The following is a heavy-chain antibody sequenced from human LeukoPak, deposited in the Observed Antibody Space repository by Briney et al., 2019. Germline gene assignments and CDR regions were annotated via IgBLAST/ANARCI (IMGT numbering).Heavy chain of an antibody. V-gene: IGHV4-59*01. CDR2: IYYTGST. J-gene: IGHJ6*02. D-gene: IGHD3-10*01. Sequence: SETLSLTCKVSGDSIRTYYWSWIRQSPGKGLDWIGYIYYTGSTNYNPSLRSRVTISQDTSKNQFSLKLTSVTAADTAVYYCARETVVRGDNHYGMDVWGQGTTVTVSS. CDR3: ARETVVRGDNHYGMDV. CDR1: GDSIRTYY.